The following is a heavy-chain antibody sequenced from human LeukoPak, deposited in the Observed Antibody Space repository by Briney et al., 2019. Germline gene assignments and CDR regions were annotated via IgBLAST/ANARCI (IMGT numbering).Heavy chain of an antibody. CDR1: VFTFSSNA. Sequence: PGGSLRLSCAASVFTFSSNAMSWGRQAPRKGREWGSTISGTGGSRYYADSVKGRFTISRDNSNNTVYLQMNSLRAEDTAIYYCAKDPWVSGSYRGYFDYWGQGTLVTVSS. V-gene: IGHV3-23*01. CDR2: ISGTGGSR. J-gene: IGHJ4*02. CDR3: AKDPWVSGSYRGYFDY. D-gene: IGHD1-26*01.